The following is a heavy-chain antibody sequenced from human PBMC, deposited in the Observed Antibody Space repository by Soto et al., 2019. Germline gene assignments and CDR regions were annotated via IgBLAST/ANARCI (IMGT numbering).Heavy chain of an antibody. CDR1: GFSFTNAW. CDR3: TTGMSGPKNF. Sequence: PGGSLRLSCAASGFSFTNAWMNWVRQAPGKGLECVGRIKSKTDGGTADYAAPVKGRFTISRDESKNTLYLQMNSLKTEDTAVYYCTTGMSGPKNFWGQGTLVTVSS. D-gene: IGHD6-25*01. J-gene: IGHJ4*02. V-gene: IGHV3-15*07. CDR2: IKSKTDGGTA.